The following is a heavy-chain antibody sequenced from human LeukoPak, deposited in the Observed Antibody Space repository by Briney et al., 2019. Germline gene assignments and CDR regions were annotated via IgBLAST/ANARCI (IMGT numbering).Heavy chain of an antibody. CDR1: GFTLSYYA. CDR3: ARTRFGDYLHDAFDM. V-gene: IGHV3-7*01. J-gene: IGHJ3*02. Sequence: GSLRLSCAASGFTLSYYAMNWVRQAPGKGLEWVANIKRDGSEKYYVDSVKGRFTISRDNAKNPLYLQMNSLRAEDTAVYFCARTRFGDYLHDAFDMWGQGTMVTVSS. D-gene: IGHD4-17*01. CDR2: IKRDGSEK.